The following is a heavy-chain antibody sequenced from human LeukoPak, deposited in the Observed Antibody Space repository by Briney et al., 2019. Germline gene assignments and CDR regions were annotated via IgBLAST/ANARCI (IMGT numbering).Heavy chain of an antibody. CDR1: GFTFSSYA. Sequence: GGSLRLSCAASGFTFSSYAMSWVRQAPGKGLEWVSAISGSGGSTYYADSVKGRFTISRDNSKNTLYLQMNSLRAEDTAVYYCAKDTPPRGGLIGGDAFDIWGQGTMVTVSS. CDR2: ISGSGGST. CDR3: AKDTPPRGGLIGGDAFDI. V-gene: IGHV3-23*01. J-gene: IGHJ3*02. D-gene: IGHD2/OR15-2a*01.